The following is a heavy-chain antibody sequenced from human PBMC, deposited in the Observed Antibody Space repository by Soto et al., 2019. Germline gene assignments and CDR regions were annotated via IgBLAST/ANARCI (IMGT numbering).Heavy chain of an antibody. Sequence: SETLSLTCAVYGGSFSCYYWTWIRQPPGTGLEWIGEINHSGSTNYNPSLKSRVTISVDTSKNQFPLKVTSVTAADTAMYYCARRAVVAVTGSLDNWLDPWGQGILVTVSS. CDR2: INHSGST. CDR1: GGSFSCYY. CDR3: ARRAVVAVTGSLDNWLDP. J-gene: IGHJ5*02. D-gene: IGHD2-21*01. V-gene: IGHV4-34*01.